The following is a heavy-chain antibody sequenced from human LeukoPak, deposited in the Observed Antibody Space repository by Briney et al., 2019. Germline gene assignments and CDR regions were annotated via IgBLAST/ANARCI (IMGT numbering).Heavy chain of an antibody. J-gene: IGHJ3*01. Sequence: SEPLSLTCSVSGGSISSYYWSWIRQPPGKGLEWIGNIFYTGSTKYNPSLKSRVTISVDTSKNQISLKLSSVTAADTAMYYCARSAHYYYDSANGVAFDVWGQGTMVTVSS. CDR2: IFYTGST. CDR3: ARSAHYYYDSANGVAFDV. D-gene: IGHD3-22*01. V-gene: IGHV4-59*01. CDR1: GGSISSYY.